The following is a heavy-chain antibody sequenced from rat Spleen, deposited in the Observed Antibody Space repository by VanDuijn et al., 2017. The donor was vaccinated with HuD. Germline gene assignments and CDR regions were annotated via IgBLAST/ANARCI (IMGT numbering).Heavy chain of an antibody. CDR1: GFTFNNYW. J-gene: IGHJ2*01. Sequence: EVQLVESGGGLVQPGRSLKLSCVASGFTFNNYWMTWIRQAPGKGLEWVASITHIGGSTYYRDSVKGRFTISRDNAKSTLYLQMDSLRSEDTATYYCATQDNYGLYYFDYWGQGVMVTVSS. D-gene: IGHD1-10*01. CDR3: ATQDNYGLYYFDY. V-gene: IGHV5-31*01. CDR2: ITHIGGST.